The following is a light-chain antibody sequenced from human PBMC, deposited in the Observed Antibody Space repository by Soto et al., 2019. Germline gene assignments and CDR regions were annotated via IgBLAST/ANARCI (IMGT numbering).Light chain of an antibody. CDR1: SGDLGHINN. CDR3: SSYIPSSVLYV. J-gene: IGLJ1*01. Sequence: QSAPTQPASVSGSPGQSHTVSCTGSSGDLGHINNVSWYQQPPGKAPNILIYEVTNRPSGVSDRFSGSKSGNTASLSISGLQAEDEADYYCSSYIPSSVLYVFGTGTKVTVL. V-gene: IGLV2-14*01. CDR2: EVT.